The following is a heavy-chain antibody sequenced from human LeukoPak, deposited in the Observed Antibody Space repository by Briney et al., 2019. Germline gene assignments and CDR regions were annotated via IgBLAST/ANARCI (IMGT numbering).Heavy chain of an antibody. Sequence: SETLSLTCAVYGGSFSGYYWSWIRQPPGKGLEWIGSIYYSGSTYYNPSLKSRVTISVDTSKNQFSLKLSSVTAADTAVYYCAGSTAEMATITGYFDYWGQGTLVTVSS. CDR3: AGSTAEMATITGYFDY. D-gene: IGHD5-12*01. CDR2: IYYSGST. V-gene: IGHV4-34*01. J-gene: IGHJ4*02. CDR1: GGSFSGYY.